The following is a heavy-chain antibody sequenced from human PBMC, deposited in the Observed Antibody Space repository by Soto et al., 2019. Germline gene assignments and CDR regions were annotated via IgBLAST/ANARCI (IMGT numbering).Heavy chain of an antibody. J-gene: IGHJ3*02. D-gene: IGHD6-13*01. V-gene: IGHV3-23*01. CDR2: ISGSGGST. CDR1: RFTFSSYA. Sequence: GGSLRLSCAASRFTFSSYAMSWVRQAPGKGLEWVSAISGSGGSTYYADSVKGRFTISRDNSKNTLYLQMISLRAEDTAVYYCAKRGRRYSSSGGAFDIWGQGTMVTVSS. CDR3: AKRGRRYSSSGGAFDI.